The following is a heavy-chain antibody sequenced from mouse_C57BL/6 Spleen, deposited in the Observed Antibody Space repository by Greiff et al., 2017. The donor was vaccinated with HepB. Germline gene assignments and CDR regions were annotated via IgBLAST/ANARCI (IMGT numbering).Heavy chain of an antibody. Sequence: QVQLQQPGAELVRPGSSVKLSCKASGYTFTSYWMHWVKQRPIQGLEWIGNIDPSDSETHYNQKFKDKATLTVDKSYSTAYMQLSSLTSEDSAVYYCAREGKLRGYAMDYWGQGTSVTVSS. CDR2: IDPSDSET. J-gene: IGHJ4*01. CDR1: GYTFTSYW. V-gene: IGHV1-52*01. CDR3: AREGKLRGYAMDY.